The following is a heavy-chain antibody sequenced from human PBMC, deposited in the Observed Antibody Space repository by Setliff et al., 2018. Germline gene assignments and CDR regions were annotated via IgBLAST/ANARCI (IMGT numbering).Heavy chain of an antibody. V-gene: IGHV1-69*10. CDR1: GGTFSSYA. CDR2: IIPILGIA. Sequence: GASVKVSCKASGGTFSSYAISWVRQAPGQGLEWMGGIIPILGIANYAQKFQGRVTITTDESTSTAYMELSSLRSEDTAVYYGARDPGYSGSYKGTFDIWGQGTMVTVSS. D-gene: IGHD1-26*01. CDR3: ARDPGYSGSYKGTFDI. J-gene: IGHJ3*02.